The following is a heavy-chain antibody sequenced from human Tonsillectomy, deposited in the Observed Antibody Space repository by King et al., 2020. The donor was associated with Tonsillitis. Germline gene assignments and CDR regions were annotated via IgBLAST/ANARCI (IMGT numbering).Heavy chain of an antibody. CDR2: ISGSDGRT. Sequence: VQLVESGGGLVQPGGSLRLSCAASGFTFSNYAMSWVRQAPGKGLEWVSAISGSDGRTYYADSVRGRFTISRDNSKNTLYLQMDSLRAEDTAVYNCAKTSYSSSFGMDVWGQGTTVTVSS. CDR3: AKTSYSSSFGMDV. J-gene: IGHJ6*02. V-gene: IGHV3-23*04. D-gene: IGHD6-6*01. CDR1: GFTFSNYA.